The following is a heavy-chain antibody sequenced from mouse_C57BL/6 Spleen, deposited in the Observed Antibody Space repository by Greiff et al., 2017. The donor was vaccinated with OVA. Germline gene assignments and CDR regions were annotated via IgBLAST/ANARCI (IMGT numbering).Heavy chain of an antibody. Sequence: QVQLQQPGAELVKPGASVKLSCKASGYTFTSYWMQWVKQRPGQGLEWIGEIDPSDSYTNYNQKFKGKATLTVDTSSSTAYMQLSSLTSEDSAVYYCARRGGLWFFDYWSQGTTLTVSS. V-gene: IGHV1-50*01. CDR2: IDPSDSYT. CDR1: GYTFTSYW. D-gene: IGHD2-2*01. J-gene: IGHJ2*01. CDR3: ARRGGLWFFDY.